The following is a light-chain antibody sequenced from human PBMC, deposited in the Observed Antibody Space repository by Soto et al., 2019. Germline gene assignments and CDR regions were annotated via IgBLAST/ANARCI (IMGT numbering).Light chain of an antibody. Sequence: SYVLTQPPSVSVAPGQTARITCGGDNIGYKHVHWYQHKPGQAPALVISDDSDRPSGIPDRFSGSKSGNTASLTISGLQAEDEADYYCCSYIGHYIYVFGTGTKVTVL. V-gene: IGLV3-21*02. J-gene: IGLJ1*01. CDR2: DDS. CDR1: NIGYKH. CDR3: CSYIGHYIYV.